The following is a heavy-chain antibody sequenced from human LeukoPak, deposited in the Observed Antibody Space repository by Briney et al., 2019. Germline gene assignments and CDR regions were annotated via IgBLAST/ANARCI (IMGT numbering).Heavy chain of an antibody. J-gene: IGHJ4*02. V-gene: IGHV4-34*01. CDR1: GGSFSGYY. CDR2: INHSGST. D-gene: IGHD3-22*01. Sequence: SETLSLTCAVYGGSFSGYYWSWIRQPPGKGLEWIGEINHSGSTNYNPSLKSRVTISVDTSKNQFSLKLSSVTAADTAVYYCAFGYYYDSSGYYSDYWGQGTLVTVSS. CDR3: AFGYYYDSSGYYSDY.